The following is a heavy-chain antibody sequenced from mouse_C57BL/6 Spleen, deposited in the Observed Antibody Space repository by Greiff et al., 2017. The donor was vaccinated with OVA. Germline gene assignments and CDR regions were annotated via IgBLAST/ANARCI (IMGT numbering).Heavy chain of an antibody. J-gene: IGHJ3*01. CDR2: IWSGGST. CDR1: GFSLTSYS. D-gene: IGHD2-4*01. Sequence: QVQLKQSGPGLVQPSQSLSITCTVSGFSLTSYSVHWVRQSPGKGLEWLGVIWSGGSTDYNAAFISRLSISKDNSKSQVFFKMNSLQADDTAIYYCARKDDYDVGLAYWGQGTLVTVSA. CDR3: ARKDDYDVGLAY. V-gene: IGHV2-2*01.